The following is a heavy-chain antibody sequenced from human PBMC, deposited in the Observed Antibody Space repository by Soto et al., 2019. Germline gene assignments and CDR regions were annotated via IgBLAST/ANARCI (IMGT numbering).Heavy chain of an antibody. Sequence: SSETLSLTCTVYGISVSTSDYYWGWVRQPPGKGLDWIGNIYYSGSTFYNPSLRSRVTISVDTSKNQFSLKLNSVTAADTAVYFCAGFVVPASRNSDFDYWGQGTLVTVSS. V-gene: IGHV4-39*01. CDR2: IYYSGST. CDR3: AGFVVPASRNSDFDY. D-gene: IGHD2-15*01. CDR1: GISVSTSDYY. J-gene: IGHJ4*02.